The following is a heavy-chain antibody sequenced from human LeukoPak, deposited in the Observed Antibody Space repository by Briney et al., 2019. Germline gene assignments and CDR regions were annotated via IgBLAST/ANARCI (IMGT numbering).Heavy chain of an antibody. D-gene: IGHD3-3*01. Sequence: PSETLSLTCTVSGGSISSGSYYWSWIRQPAGKGLEWMANIKQDGSEKYYVDSVKGRFTISRDNAKNSLYLQMNSLRAEDTAVYYCARVSDFWSGYYTGMGYFDYWGQGTLVTVSS. CDR3: ARVSDFWSGYYTGMGYFDY. CDR2: IKQDGSEK. CDR1: GGSISSGSYY. V-gene: IGHV3-7*01. J-gene: IGHJ4*02.